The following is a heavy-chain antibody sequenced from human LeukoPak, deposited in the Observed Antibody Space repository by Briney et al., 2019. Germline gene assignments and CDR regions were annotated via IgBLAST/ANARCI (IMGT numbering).Heavy chain of an antibody. Sequence: GGSLRLSCAASGFTFSSYGMHWVRQAPGKGLEWVAVIWYDGSNKYYADSVKGRFTISRDNSKNTLYLQMNSLRAEDTAMYYCAREDHQWLLSNWFDPWGQGTLVTVSS. D-gene: IGHD3-22*01. V-gene: IGHV3-33*08. J-gene: IGHJ5*02. CDR1: GFTFSSYG. CDR3: AREDHQWLLSNWFDP. CDR2: IWYDGSNK.